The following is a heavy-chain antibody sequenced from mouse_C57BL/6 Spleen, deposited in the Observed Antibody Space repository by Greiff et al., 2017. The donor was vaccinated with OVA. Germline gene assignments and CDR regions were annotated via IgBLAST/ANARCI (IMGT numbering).Heavy chain of an antibody. D-gene: IGHD2-4*01. CDR2: IRSKSSNYAT. Sequence: EVKLVESGGGLVQPKGSLKLSCAASGFTFNTYAMHWVRQAPGKGLEWVARIRSKSSNYATYYADSVKDRFTISRDDSQSMLYLQMNNLKTEDTAMYYCVLEDYDYDERFAYWGQGTLVTVSA. J-gene: IGHJ3*01. CDR1: GFTFNTYA. V-gene: IGHV10-3*01. CDR3: VLEDYDYDERFAY.